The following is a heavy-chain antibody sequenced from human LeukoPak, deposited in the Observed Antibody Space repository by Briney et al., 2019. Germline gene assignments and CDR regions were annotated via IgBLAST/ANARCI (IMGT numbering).Heavy chain of an antibody. J-gene: IGHJ4*02. CDR3: AKSHSVTYRGYFDS. CDR1: GFTVSSNY. Sequence: PGGSLRLSCAASGFTVSSNYMSWVRQAPGKGLEWVSTVSGSAGRTDYADSVKGRFTISRDNSKNTLSLQLNSLRAEDTAVYYCAKSHSVTYRGYFDSWGQGTLVTVSS. V-gene: IGHV3-23*01. CDR2: VSGSAGRT. D-gene: IGHD5-18*01.